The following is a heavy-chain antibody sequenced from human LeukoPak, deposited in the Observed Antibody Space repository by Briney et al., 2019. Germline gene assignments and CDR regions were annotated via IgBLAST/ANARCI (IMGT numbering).Heavy chain of an antibody. V-gene: IGHV3-11*04. D-gene: IGHD5/OR15-5a*01. CDR3: ARDSGPGIMSRPYLDY. CDR1: GFTFSNYY. CDR2: SSSSGSAI. J-gene: IGHJ4*02. Sequence: GRSLTLSCAASGFTFSNYYICWIRLPPREGMEFVSYSSSSGSAIYYTDSVKGRRTISTQNTKNSLCLQTNSLRTEDQSVSFWARDSGPGIMSRPYLDYWGEGTL.